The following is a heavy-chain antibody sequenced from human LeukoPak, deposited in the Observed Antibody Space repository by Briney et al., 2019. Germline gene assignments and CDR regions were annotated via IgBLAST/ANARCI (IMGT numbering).Heavy chain of an antibody. CDR1: GFTYNNYY. V-gene: IGHV3-7*01. J-gene: IGHJ5*02. CDR3: ARSLWPEDL. Sequence: GSLRLSCAASGFTYNNYYMSWVRQAPGKGLEWVANINQDGSRRYYMDSVKGRFTISRDNAKKSVYLQMDSLRAEDTAVYYCARSLWPEDLWGQGTLVTVSS. CDR2: INQDGSRR. D-gene: IGHD2/OR15-2a*01.